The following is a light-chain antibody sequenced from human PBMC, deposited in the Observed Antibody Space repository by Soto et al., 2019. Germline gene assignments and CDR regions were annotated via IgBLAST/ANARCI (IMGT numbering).Light chain of an antibody. J-gene: IGKJ5*01. CDR2: DAS. CDR1: QSISSW. CDR3: QQYNNWPIT. V-gene: IGKV1-5*01. Sequence: DIQMTQFPSTLSAYVGDRVTITCRASQSISSWLAWYQQKPGKAPKLLIYDASSLESGVPSRFSGSESGTEFTLTISSLQPDDFAVYYCQQYNNWPITFGQGTRPAI.